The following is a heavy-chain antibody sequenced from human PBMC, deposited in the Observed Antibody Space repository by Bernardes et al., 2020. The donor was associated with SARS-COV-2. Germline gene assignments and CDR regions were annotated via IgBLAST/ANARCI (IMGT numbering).Heavy chain of an antibody. J-gene: IGHJ2*01. CDR2: LNGDGNSI. V-gene: IGHV3-74*01. CDR3: GKRDVAAGNWYFDL. D-gene: IGHD6-13*01. Sequence: GGSLRLSCTASGFTFSSYWMHWVRQAPGKGLVWVSRLNGDGNSINYADSVKGRFTISRDNAKHTVYLQMNSLRADDTAVYYCGKRDVAAGNWYFDLWGRGTLVTVSS. CDR1: GFTFSSYW.